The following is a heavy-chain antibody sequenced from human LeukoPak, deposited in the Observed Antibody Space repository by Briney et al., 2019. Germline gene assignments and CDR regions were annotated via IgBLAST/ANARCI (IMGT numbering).Heavy chain of an antibody. V-gene: IGHV3-23*01. CDR3: AREGRRTYDDFDY. D-gene: IGHD5-12*01. CDR2: ISGSGGST. Sequence: GSLRLSCAASGFTFSSYAMSWVRQAPGKGLEWVSAISGSGGSTYYADSVQGRFTISRDNAKNSLYLQMSSLRAEDTAVYYCAREGRRTYDDFDYWGQGTLVTVSS. J-gene: IGHJ4*02. CDR1: GFTFSSYA.